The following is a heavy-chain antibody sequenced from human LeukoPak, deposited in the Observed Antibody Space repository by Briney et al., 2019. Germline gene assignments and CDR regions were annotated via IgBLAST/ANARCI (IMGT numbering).Heavy chain of an antibody. D-gene: IGHD5-18*01. J-gene: IGHJ6*02. CDR3: ARDRDTAMVYYYYGMDV. V-gene: IGHV3-7*01. CDR2: IRQDGSEK. CDR1: GFTFSSYW. Sequence: GGSLRLSCAASGFTFSSYWMSWVRQAPGKGLEWVANIRQDGSEKYYVDSVKGRFTISRDNAKNSLYLQMNSLRAEDTAVYYCARDRDTAMVYYYYGMDVWGQGTTVTVSS.